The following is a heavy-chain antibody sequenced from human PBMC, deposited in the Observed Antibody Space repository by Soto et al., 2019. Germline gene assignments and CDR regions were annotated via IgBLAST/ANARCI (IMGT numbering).Heavy chain of an antibody. Sequence: LTCTFSGGSLSNYYWSWLRHPRGRGLEWIGYINHSGTTNYNPSLTSRVTISVATSKKQFSLKLNSVTAADTAVYYCASIPVAGNDWFDPWGQGALVTVSS. CDR1: GGSLSNYY. D-gene: IGHD6-19*01. CDR3: ASIPVAGNDWFDP. CDR2: INHSGTT. V-gene: IGHV4-59*01. J-gene: IGHJ5*02.